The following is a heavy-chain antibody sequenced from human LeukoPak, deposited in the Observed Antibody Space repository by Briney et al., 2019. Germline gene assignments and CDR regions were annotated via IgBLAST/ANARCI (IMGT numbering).Heavy chain of an antibody. V-gene: IGHV3-48*02. J-gene: IGHJ4*02. D-gene: IGHD6-19*01. CDR2: ITTSSGSI. CDR3: ATDLRDSSGFDF. CDR1: GFIFSAYS. Sequence: GGSLRLSCAGSGFIFSAYSMNWVRQAPGKGLDWVSFITTSSGSIYYADSVKGRFTVSRDNAKNSLYLQMNSLRDEDTAVYYCATDLRDSSGFDFWGQGTLVTVSS.